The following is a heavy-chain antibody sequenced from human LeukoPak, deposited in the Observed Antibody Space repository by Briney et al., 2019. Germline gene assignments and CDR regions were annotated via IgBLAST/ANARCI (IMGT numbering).Heavy chain of an antibody. CDR1: EFTISNYA. Sequence: GGSLRLSCAASEFTISNYAMNWVRQAPGKGLEWVSIIGIYGVTTFHADSVKGRFTISRDNSKNTLYLQMNSLRAEDTAVYYCARGDGLPRRRYFDSWGQGTLVTVSS. D-gene: IGHD3/OR15-3a*01. J-gene: IGHJ4*02. V-gene: IGHV3-23*01. CDR3: ARGDGLPRRRYFDS. CDR2: IGIYGVTT.